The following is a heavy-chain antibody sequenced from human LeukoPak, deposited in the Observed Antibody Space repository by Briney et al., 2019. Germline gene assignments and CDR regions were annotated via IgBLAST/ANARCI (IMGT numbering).Heavy chain of an antibody. J-gene: IGHJ2*01. CDR1: GGSISSSNW. CDR2: IYHSGST. V-gene: IGHV4-4*02. Sequence: SETLSLTCAVFGGSISSSNWWSWVRQPPGKGLEWIGEIYHSGSTNYNPSLKSRVTISVDKSKNQFSLNLSSVTAADTAVYYCTRLGGTYYDPLTGWYFDLWGRGTLVTVSS. CDR3: TRLGGTYYDPLTGWYFDL. D-gene: IGHD3-9*01.